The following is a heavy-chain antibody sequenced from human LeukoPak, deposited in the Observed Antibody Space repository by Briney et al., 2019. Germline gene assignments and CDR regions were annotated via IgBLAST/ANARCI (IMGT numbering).Heavy chain of an antibody. D-gene: IGHD6-13*01. CDR2: ISSYGSNK. CDR1: KFSFSVYT. Sequence: GGSLRLSCAVSKFSFSVYTMHWVRQAPRKGLEWVALISSYGSNKYYAESVKGRFTISRDDSKNTVYLQMNSLRAEDTAVYYCAKEISSSSSWYGDDAFDIWGQGTMVIVSS. CDR3: AKEISSSSSWYGDDAFDI. V-gene: IGHV3-30-3*01. J-gene: IGHJ3*02.